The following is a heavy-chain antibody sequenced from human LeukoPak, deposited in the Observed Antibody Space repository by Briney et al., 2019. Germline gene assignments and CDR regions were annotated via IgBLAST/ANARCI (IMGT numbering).Heavy chain of an antibody. CDR2: ISYDGSNK. Sequence: GGSLRLSCAASGFTFSSYAMHWVRKAPGKGLEWVAVISYDGSNKYYADSVKGRFTISRDNSKNTLYLQMNSLRAEDTAVYYCARGEAYMDVWGKGTTVTVSS. CDR1: GFTFSSYA. V-gene: IGHV3-30-3*01. CDR3: ARGEAYMDV. J-gene: IGHJ6*03.